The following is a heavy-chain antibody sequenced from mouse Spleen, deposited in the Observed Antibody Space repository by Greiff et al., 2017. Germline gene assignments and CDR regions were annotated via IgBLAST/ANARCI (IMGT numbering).Heavy chain of an antibody. D-gene: IGHD1-1*01. CDR2: IDPETGGT. J-gene: IGHJ4*01. V-gene: IGHV1-15*01. CDR3: ARGRDYGYAMDY. CDR1: GYTFTDYE. Sequence: VKLMESGAELVRPGASVTLSCKASGYTFTDYEMHWVKQTPVHGLEWIGAIDPETGGTAYNQKFKGKAILTADKSSSTAYMQLSSLTSEDSAVYFCARGRDYGYAMDYWGQGTSVTVSS.